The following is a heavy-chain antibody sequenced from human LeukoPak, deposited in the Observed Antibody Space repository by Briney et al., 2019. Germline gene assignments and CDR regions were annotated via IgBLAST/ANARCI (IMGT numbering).Heavy chain of an antibody. V-gene: IGHV4-59*01. D-gene: IGHD2-21*01. CDR2: MSPSGST. J-gene: IGHJ3*02. CDR3: AKDRSINAFDI. Sequence: PSETLSLTCTVSGGSICADHWSWIRQPPGKGLEWIGFMSPSGSTNYNPSLKNRGTIFRDTSKNQFFLKLSAVTAADTAVYYCAKDRSINAFDIWGQGTVVTVSA. CDR1: GGSICADH.